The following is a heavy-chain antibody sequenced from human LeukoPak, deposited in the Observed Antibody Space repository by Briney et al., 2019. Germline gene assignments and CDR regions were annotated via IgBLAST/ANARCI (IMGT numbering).Heavy chain of an antibody. J-gene: IGHJ4*02. CDR2: IKSKTDGGTT. CDR3: TTENYDFWSAFDY. CDR1: GFTFSNAW. D-gene: IGHD3-3*01. Sequence: AGGSLRLSCAASGFTFSNAWMSWVRQAPGKGLEWVGRIKSKTDGGTTDYAAPVKGRFTISRDDSKNTLYLQMNSLKTEDTAVYYCTTENYDFWSAFDYWGQGTLVTVSS. V-gene: IGHV3-15*01.